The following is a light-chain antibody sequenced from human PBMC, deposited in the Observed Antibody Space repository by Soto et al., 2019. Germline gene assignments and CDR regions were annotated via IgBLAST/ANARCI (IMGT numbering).Light chain of an antibody. CDR2: GSS. V-gene: IGKV3-15*01. CDR1: QSVSSN. J-gene: IGKJ1*01. CDR3: QQYDNWPPWT. Sequence: IVMTQSPATLSVSPWERATLSCRASQSVSSNLAWYQQKPGQAPRLLIYGSSTRATGIPARFSGSGSGTEFKLTISSLQSEDFAVYYCQQYDNWPPWTFGQGTKVDIK.